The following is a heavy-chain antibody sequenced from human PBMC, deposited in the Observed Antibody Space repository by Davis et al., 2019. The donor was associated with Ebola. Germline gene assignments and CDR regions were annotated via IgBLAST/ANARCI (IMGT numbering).Heavy chain of an antibody. CDR3: ARTRDTAMVKEWGWFDP. Sequence: MPGGSLRLSCTVSGGSISSYYWSWIRQPPGKGLEWIGYIYHSGSTNYNPSLKSRVTISVDTSKNQFSLKLSSVTAADTAVYYCARTRDTAMVKEWGWFDPWGQGTLVTVSS. D-gene: IGHD5-18*01. V-gene: IGHV4-59*01. CDR2: IYHSGST. CDR1: GGSISSYY. J-gene: IGHJ5*02.